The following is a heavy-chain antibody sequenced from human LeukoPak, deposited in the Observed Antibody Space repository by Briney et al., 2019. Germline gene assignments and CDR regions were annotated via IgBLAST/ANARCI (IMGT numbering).Heavy chain of an antibody. CDR2: IHYSGST. CDR3: ARDIISEYSSSHSHFDP. D-gene: IGHD6-6*01. V-gene: IGHV4-39*07. CDR1: GGSITSRTYY. Sequence: SETLSLTCTVSGGSITSRTYYWGWIRQPPGKGLEWIGSIHYSGSTYYSPSLKSRVTISVDTSKNQFSLRLSSVTAADTAVYYCARDIISEYSSSHSHFDPWGQGTLVTVSS. J-gene: IGHJ5*02.